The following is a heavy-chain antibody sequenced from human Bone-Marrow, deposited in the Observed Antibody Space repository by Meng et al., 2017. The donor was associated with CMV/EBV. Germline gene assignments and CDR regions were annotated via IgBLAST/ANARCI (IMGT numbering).Heavy chain of an antibody. D-gene: IGHD1-26*01. CDR2: IRNKADSYTT. Sequence: TSGFTCSDHYMDWVRQAPGKGLEWVGRIRNKADSYTTESAASVKGRFTISRDDSKSSLYLQMDSLKTEDTALYYCARLSGNYEVDYWGQGTLVTVSS. CDR3: ARLSGNYEVDY. V-gene: IGHV3-72*01. CDR1: GFTCSDHY. J-gene: IGHJ4*02.